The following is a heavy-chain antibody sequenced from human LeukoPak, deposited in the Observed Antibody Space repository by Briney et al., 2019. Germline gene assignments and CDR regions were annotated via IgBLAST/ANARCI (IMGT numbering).Heavy chain of an antibody. CDR2: ISYDGSNK. Sequence: GGSLRLSCAASGFTFSSYGMHWVRQAPGKGLERVAVISYDGSNKYYADSVKGRFTISRDNSKNTLYLQMNSLRAEDTAVYYCWIGYCSSTSCPHFDYWGQGTLVTVSS. CDR1: GFTFSSYG. CDR3: WIGYCSSTSCPHFDY. J-gene: IGHJ4*02. D-gene: IGHD2-2*01. V-gene: IGHV3-30*03.